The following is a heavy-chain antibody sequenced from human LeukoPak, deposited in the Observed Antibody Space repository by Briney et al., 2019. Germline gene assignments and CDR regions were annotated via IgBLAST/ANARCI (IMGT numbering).Heavy chain of an antibody. V-gene: IGHV3-48*01. CDR2: ISASSVTT. Sequence: GGSLRLSCAASGFSLSSYSMDWFRQTPGKGLEWLAYISASSVTTYYADSVKGRFTISRDNSKNTLYLQMNSLRAEDTAVYYCARDLYDILTGLDYWGQGTLVTVSS. D-gene: IGHD3-9*01. CDR3: ARDLYDILTGLDY. CDR1: GFSLSSYS. J-gene: IGHJ4*02.